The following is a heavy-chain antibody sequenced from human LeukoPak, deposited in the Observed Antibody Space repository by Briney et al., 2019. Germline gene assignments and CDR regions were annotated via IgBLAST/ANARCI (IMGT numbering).Heavy chain of an antibody. Sequence: PGGSLRLSCAASGFTFSDWYMSWIRQAPGKGLEWVSYIGRSGTTIYSADSVKGRFTISRDNAKNSLYLQMNSLRAEDTAVYYCARGHFGLDQWGQGTLVTVSS. V-gene: IGHV3-11*01. CDR2: IGRSGTTI. J-gene: IGHJ4*02. CDR1: GFTFSDWY. CDR3: ARGHFGLDQ. D-gene: IGHD3/OR15-3a*01.